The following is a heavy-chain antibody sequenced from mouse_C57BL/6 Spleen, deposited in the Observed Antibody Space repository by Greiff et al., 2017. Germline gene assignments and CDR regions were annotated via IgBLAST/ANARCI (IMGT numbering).Heavy chain of an antibody. CDR2: INPGSGGT. Sequence: QVQLQQSGAELVRTGTSVKVSCKASGYAFTNYLIEWVKQRPGQGLEWIGVINPGSGGTNYNEKFKGKATLTADKSSSTAYMQLSSLTSEDSAVYFCARSGYGAMDYWGQGTSVTVSS. CDR3: ARSGYGAMDY. CDR1: GYAFTNYL. J-gene: IGHJ4*01. V-gene: IGHV1-54*01. D-gene: IGHD2-2*01.